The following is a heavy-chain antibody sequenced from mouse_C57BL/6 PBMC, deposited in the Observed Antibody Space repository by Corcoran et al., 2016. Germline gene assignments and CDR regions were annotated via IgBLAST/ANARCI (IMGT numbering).Heavy chain of an antibody. CDR3: ARDSNYWYFDV. V-gene: IGHV1-26*01. Sequence: EVQLQQSGPELVKPGASVKISCKASGYTFTDYYMNWVKQSHGKSLEWIGDINPNNGGTSYNQKFKGKATLTVDKSSSTAYMELRSLTSEDSAVYYGARDSNYWYFDVWGTGTTVTVSS. D-gene: IGHD2-5*01. J-gene: IGHJ1*03. CDR2: INPNNGGT. CDR1: GYTFTDYY.